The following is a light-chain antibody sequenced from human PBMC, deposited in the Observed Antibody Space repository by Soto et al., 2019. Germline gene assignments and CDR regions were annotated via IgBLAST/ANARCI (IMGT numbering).Light chain of an antibody. CDR3: QQRTNWPPLT. CDR2: DAS. V-gene: IGKV3-11*01. J-gene: IGKJ4*01. Sequence: EIVLTQSPATLSLSPGERATLSCRASQNIASYLAWYQHRPGQAPRLLISDASNRAAGIPDRFSGSGSGTAFTLIISSLEPEDFAIYYCQQRTNWPPLTFGGGTRVEIK. CDR1: QNIASY.